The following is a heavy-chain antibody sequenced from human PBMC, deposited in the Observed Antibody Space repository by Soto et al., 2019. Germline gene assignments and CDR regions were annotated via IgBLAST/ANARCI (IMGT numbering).Heavy chain of an antibody. Sequence: QVQLQQSGAGLLKPSETLSLTCDVYGGSFSDYIWTWIRQTPGKGLQWIGQINHSGSANYNPSLKSRVTISVHTSSSQFSLELSSVTAADTVVYYCARGLISGSHYSGGWYYFDSWGQGTQVTVSS. CDR1: GGSFSDYI. J-gene: IGHJ4*02. V-gene: IGHV4-34*01. CDR3: ARGLISGSHYSGGWYYFDS. CDR2: INHSGSA. D-gene: IGHD1-26*01.